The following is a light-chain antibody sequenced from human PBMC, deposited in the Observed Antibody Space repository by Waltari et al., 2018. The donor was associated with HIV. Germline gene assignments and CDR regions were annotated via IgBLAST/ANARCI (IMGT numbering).Light chain of an antibody. Sequence: SYGLTQPPSVSVSPGQTATITCSGDTLPKQYGYWYQQKPGHAPVMVIYKDRERPSGIPERFSGSRSATTATLTISGVQPEDEADYYCQSSDISGNYWVLGGGTKLTVL. V-gene: IGLV3-25*03. CDR1: TLPKQY. CDR2: KDR. J-gene: IGLJ2*01. CDR3: QSSDISGNYWV.